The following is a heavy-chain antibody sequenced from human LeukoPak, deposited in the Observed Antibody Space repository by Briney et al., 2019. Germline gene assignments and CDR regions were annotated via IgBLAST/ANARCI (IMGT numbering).Heavy chain of an antibody. CDR3: AREMCSSTSCRNYYYYYGMDV. CDR1: GFTFSSYA. CDR2: ISYDGSNK. V-gene: IGHV3-30*04. Sequence: GGSLRLSCAASGFTFSSYAMHWVRQAPGKGLEWVAVISYDGSNKYYADSVKGRFTISRDNSKNTLYLQMNSLRAEDTAVYYCAREMCSSTSCRNYYYYYGMDVWGKGTTVTVSS. J-gene: IGHJ6*04. D-gene: IGHD2-2*01.